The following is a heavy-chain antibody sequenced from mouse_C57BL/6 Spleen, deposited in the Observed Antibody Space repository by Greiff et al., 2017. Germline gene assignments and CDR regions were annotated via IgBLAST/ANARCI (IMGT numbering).Heavy chain of an antibody. CDR1: GFSLTSYG. CDR3: ARTGNSWYFDV. CDR2: IWSGGST. J-gene: IGHJ1*03. V-gene: IGHV2-2*01. D-gene: IGHD2-1*01. Sequence: VQVVESGPGLVQPSQSLSITCTVSGFSLTSYGVHWVRQSPGKGLEWLGVIWSGGSTDYNAAFISRLSISKDNSKSQVFFKMNSLQADDTAIYYCARTGNSWYFDVWGTGTTVTVSS.